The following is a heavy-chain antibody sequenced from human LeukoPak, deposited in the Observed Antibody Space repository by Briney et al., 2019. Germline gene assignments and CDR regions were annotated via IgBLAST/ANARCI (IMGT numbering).Heavy chain of an antibody. Sequence: QPGGSLRLSCAASGFVVSSNYMNWVRQAPGKGREWVSFIHNDGSTFYADSVKGRFTISRDNSKNTLYLQMNSLRAEDTAIYYCAKSIGGRTTGFDYWGQGTLVTVSS. V-gene: IGHV3-53*01. CDR2: IHNDGST. CDR3: AKSIGGRTTGFDY. J-gene: IGHJ4*02. D-gene: IGHD4-17*01. CDR1: GFVVSSNY.